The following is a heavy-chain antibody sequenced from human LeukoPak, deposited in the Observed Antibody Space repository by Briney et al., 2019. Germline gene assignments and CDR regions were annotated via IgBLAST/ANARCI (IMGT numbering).Heavy chain of an antibody. Sequence: GGSLRLSCAASGFTLRSYGMHWVRQAPGKGLEWVAFIRYDETNKYYADSVKGRFTISRDNSNNTLYLQMNSLRTEDTAVYYCAKDRSTSLMDVWGKGTTVTVSS. V-gene: IGHV3-30*02. CDR1: GFTLRSYG. D-gene: IGHD2-2*01. J-gene: IGHJ6*04. CDR3: AKDRSTSLMDV. CDR2: IRYDETNK.